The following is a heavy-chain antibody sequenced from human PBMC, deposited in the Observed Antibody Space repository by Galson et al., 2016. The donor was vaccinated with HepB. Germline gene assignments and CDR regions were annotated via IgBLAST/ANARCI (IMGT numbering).Heavy chain of an antibody. Sequence: SLRLSCAAAGFNFYGYWMSWVRQAPGRGLEWVANIREDGSEIYYMESVKGRFTISRDNAKSSLTLQMNILTDEDTAVYYCARGIMAAHWGMDVWGQGTTVTVSS. D-gene: IGHD3-16*01. CDR1: GFNFYGYW. J-gene: IGHJ6*02. CDR2: IREDGSEI. V-gene: IGHV3-7*03. CDR3: ARGIMAAHWGMDV.